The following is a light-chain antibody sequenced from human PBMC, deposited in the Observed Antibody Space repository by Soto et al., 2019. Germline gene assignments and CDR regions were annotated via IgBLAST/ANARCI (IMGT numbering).Light chain of an antibody. V-gene: IGLV2-14*03. CDR1: SSDVGAYIY. CDR3: SAYSDIDTKV. CDR2: EVN. J-gene: IGLJ1*01. Sequence: QSAQTQPASVSGSPGQSITISCGGTSSDVGAYIYVSWYQQFPGKAPKLILYEVNNRPSGVSNRFSGSKSDTTASLTFSGLQPEDEADYYCSAYSDIDTKVFGTGTKVTVL.